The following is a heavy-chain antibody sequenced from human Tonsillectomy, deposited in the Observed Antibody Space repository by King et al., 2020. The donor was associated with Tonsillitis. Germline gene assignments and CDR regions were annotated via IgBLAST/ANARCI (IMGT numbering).Heavy chain of an antibody. CDR1: GYSFTSYD. CDR3: ARGGGDYVXGRLHRGPLDS. J-gene: IGHJ4*02. CDR2: MNPNSGNT. D-gene: IGHD3-10*02. Sequence: VQLVESGAEVKKPGASVKVSCKASGYSFTSYDVNWVRQAPGQGLEWMAWMNPNSGNTGYAETFRGRVFVXRDTSTATAYMELSGLTSEDTAVYYCARGGGDYVXGRLHRGPLDSWGQXTLVTVSS. V-gene: IGHV1-8*02.